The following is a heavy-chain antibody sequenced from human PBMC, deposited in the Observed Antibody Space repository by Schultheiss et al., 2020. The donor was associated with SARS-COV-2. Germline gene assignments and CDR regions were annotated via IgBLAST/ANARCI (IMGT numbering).Heavy chain of an antibody. CDR2: LNGDGSGT. D-gene: IGHD3-10*02. Sequence: GGSLRLSCAASGFTFSSYWMHWVRQTPGMGLVWVSRLNGDGSGTIYADSVKGRFTISRDNSKNTLYVQMNSLKTDDTAVYYCARHPQIIFGPTGPREPFDYWGQGTLVTVSS. V-gene: IGHV3-74*01. CDR3: ARHPQIIFGPTGPREPFDY. J-gene: IGHJ4*02. CDR1: GFTFSSYW.